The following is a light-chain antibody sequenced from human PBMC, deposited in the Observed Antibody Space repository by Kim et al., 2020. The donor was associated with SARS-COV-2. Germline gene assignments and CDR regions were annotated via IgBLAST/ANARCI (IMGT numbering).Light chain of an antibody. V-gene: IGLV2-23*02. CDR3: CSYVV. Sequence: QSVLTQPASVSGSPGQSITISCTGTSSDVGSYNLVSWYQQHPGKAPKLMIYAVSKRPSGVSNRFSGSKSGNTASLTISGLQAEDEADYYCCSYVVFG. J-gene: IGLJ2*01. CDR1: SSDVGSYNL. CDR2: AVS.